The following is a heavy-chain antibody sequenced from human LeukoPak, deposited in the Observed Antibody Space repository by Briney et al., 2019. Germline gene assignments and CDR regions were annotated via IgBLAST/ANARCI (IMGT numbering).Heavy chain of an antibody. CDR3: AKDQGYCSGGSCYSGNY. V-gene: IGHV3-30*18. Sequence: PGGSLRLSCVASGFTFGLHGMHWVRQAPGKGLEWVAVMSFDGYKTYYADSVKGRFTISRDNSKNTLYLQMNSLRAEDTAVYYCAKDQGYCSGGSCYSGNYWGQGTLVTVSS. CDR2: MSFDGYKT. CDR1: GFTFGLHG. J-gene: IGHJ4*02. D-gene: IGHD2-15*01.